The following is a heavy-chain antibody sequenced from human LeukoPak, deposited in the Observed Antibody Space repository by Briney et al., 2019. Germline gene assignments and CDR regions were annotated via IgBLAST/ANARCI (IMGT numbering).Heavy chain of an antibody. Sequence: GGSLRLSCAASGFTFSSYAMHWVRQAPGEGLEWVAVISYDGSNKYYADSVKGRFTISRDNSKNTLYLQMNSLRAEDTAVYYCARAVVAAESVYYGMDVWGQGTTVTVSS. J-gene: IGHJ6*02. CDR1: GFTFSSYA. CDR3: ARAVVAAESVYYGMDV. D-gene: IGHD2-15*01. V-gene: IGHV3-30*04. CDR2: ISYDGSNK.